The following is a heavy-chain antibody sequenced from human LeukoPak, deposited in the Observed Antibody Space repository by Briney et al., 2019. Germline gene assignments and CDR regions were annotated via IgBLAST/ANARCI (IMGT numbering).Heavy chain of an antibody. CDR1: GGSFISYA. D-gene: IGHD6-19*01. Sequence: ASVKVSCKASGGSFISYAISWMRQAPGQGLEWMGRIITVLDISNYAQKFQGRLTITADKSTSTAYLELGSLRSEDTAVYYCARVAVAGTTWWGQGTLVTVSS. CDR3: ARVAVAGTTW. CDR2: IITVLDIS. V-gene: IGHV1-69*04. J-gene: IGHJ4*02.